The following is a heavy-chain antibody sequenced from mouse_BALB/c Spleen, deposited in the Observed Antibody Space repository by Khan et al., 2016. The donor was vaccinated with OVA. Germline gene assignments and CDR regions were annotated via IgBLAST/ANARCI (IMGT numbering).Heavy chain of an antibody. CDR1: GYTFTNYW. J-gene: IGHJ3*01. Sequence: QVQLKQSGPELAKPGASVKMSCKASGYTFTNYWMHWVKQRPGQGLEWIGYINPSTGYTEYNQKFKDKATLTADKSSSTVYMQLSSLTSEDSAVYYCVNHGSSSAWFTYWGQGTLVTVSA. CDR2: INPSTGYT. D-gene: IGHD1-1*01. V-gene: IGHV1-7*01. CDR3: VNHGSSSAWFTY.